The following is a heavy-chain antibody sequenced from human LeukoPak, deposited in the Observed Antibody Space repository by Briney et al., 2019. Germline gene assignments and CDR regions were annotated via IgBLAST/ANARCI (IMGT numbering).Heavy chain of an antibody. Sequence: ASVKVSCKASGYTFTGYYMHWVRQAPGQGLEWMGRIIPILGIANYAQKFQGRVTITADKSTSTAYMELSSLRSEDTAVYYCARVYSYGPAEYWGQGTLVTVSS. J-gene: IGHJ4*02. CDR2: IIPILGIA. CDR1: GYTFTGYY. D-gene: IGHD5-18*01. V-gene: IGHV1-69*04. CDR3: ARVYSYGPAEY.